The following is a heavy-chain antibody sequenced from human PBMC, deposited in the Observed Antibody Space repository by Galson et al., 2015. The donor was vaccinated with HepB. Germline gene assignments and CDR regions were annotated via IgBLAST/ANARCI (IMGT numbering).Heavy chain of an antibody. V-gene: IGHV4-59*01. Sequence: KGLEWIGFIYYSGSTNYSPSLQRRVTISVDTSKNQFSLKMTSVSAADAAVYYCARNLDDSSRGYPSYYYYMDVWGKGATVTVSS. D-gene: IGHD3-3*01. CDR3: ARNLDDSSRGYPSYYYYMDV. J-gene: IGHJ6*03. CDR2: IYYSGST.